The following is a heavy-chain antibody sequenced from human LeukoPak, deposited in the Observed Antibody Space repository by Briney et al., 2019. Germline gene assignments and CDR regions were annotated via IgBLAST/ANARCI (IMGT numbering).Heavy chain of an antibody. J-gene: IGHJ5*02. D-gene: IGHD1-26*01. CDR2: IYHSGST. CDR3: ASQWELLTGGWFDP. V-gene: IGHV4-38-2*02. Sequence: KPSETLSLTCTVSGYSISSGYYWGWIRQPPGKGLEWIGSIYHSGSTYYNPSLKSRVTISVDTSKNQFSLKLSSVTAADTAVYYCASQWELLTGGWFDPWGQGTLVTVSS. CDR1: GYSISSGYY.